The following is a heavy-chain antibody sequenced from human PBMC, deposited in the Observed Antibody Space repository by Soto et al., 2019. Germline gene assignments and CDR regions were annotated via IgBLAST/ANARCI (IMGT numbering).Heavy chain of an antibody. D-gene: IGHD3-22*01. CDR3: PRVYSSGGYDAFDN. Sequence: EVQLVESGGGLVQPGGSLRLSCAASGFTVSDHYMDWVRQAPGKGLEWVGRTRNKANSYTTEYAASVKGRFTISRDDSKNSLYLQMNNLKNEDTAVYYWPRVYSSGGYDAFDNWGQGTMVTVSS. CDR1: GFTVSDHY. CDR2: TRNKANSYTT. V-gene: IGHV3-72*01. J-gene: IGHJ3*02.